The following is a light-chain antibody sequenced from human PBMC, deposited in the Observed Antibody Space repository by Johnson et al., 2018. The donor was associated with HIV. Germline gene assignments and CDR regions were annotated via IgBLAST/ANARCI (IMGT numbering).Light chain of an antibody. Sequence: QSLLTQPPSVSAAPGQKVTISCSGSSSNIENYYVSWYQHHPGTAPKLLIYDNNKRPSGIPDRFSGSKSGTSATLGITGLQTGDEADYYCGTWDSSLSNFVVGSGTKVTVL. J-gene: IGLJ1*01. CDR3: GTWDSSLSNFV. V-gene: IGLV1-51*01. CDR1: SSNIENYY. CDR2: DNN.